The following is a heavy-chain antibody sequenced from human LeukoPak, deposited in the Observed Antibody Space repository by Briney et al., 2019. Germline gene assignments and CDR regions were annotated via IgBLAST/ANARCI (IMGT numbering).Heavy chain of an antibody. J-gene: IGHJ5*02. Sequence: SVKVSCKASGGTFSSYAISWVRQAPGQGLEWMGRIIPILGIANYAQKFQGRVTITADKSTSTAYMELSSLRSDDTATYYCTRDFYSVGGRWYDCFDPWGQGTPVTVSS. CDR1: GGTFSSYA. CDR2: IIPILGIA. D-gene: IGHD5/OR15-5a*01. CDR3: TRDFYSVGGRWYDCFDP. V-gene: IGHV1-69*04.